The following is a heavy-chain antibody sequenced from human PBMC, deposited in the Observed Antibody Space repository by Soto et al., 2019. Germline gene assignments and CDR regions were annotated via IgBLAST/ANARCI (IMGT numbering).Heavy chain of an antibody. V-gene: IGHV1-69*01. CDR2: IIPILSAA. D-gene: IGHD4-17*01. J-gene: IGHJ4*02. Sequence: QVLLVQSGAEVKKTGSSVKVSCKASGATFSSYAISWVRQAPGQGLEWMGGIIPILSAANYAQKFEGRVTIPADESTSTVYMALSSLRSDYTAVYYCANTYGANTAFPYYDEYWAQGTIVTVSA. CDR1: GATFSSYA. CDR3: ANTYGANTAFPYYDEY.